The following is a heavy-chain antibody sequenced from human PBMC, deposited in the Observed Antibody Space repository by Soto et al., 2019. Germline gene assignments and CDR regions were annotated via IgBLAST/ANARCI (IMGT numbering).Heavy chain of an antibody. CDR1: GFTFSSYE. Sequence: GALILSCTASGFTFSSYEMNWVRQAPGKGLEWVSYISSSGSTIYYADSVKGRFTISRDNAKNSLYLQMNSLRAEDTAVYYCARDRSYYDSSGYHPFDYWGQGTLVTVSS. J-gene: IGHJ4*02. CDR3: ARDRSYYDSSGYHPFDY. CDR2: ISSSGSTI. D-gene: IGHD3-22*01. V-gene: IGHV3-48*03.